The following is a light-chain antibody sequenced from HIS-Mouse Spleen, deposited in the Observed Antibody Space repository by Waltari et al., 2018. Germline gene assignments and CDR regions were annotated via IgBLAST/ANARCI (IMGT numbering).Light chain of an antibody. CDR2: EVS. CDR1: SSDVGGYNL. CDR3: CSYTGSSTLV. J-gene: IGLJ2*01. Sequence: QSALTQPASVSGSPGQSITISCTGTSSDVGGYNLVSWYQPHPGKAPKLRIYEVSKRPSGVSNRFSGSKSGNTASLTISGLQAEDEADYYCCSYTGSSTLVFGGGTKLTVL. V-gene: IGLV2-14*02.